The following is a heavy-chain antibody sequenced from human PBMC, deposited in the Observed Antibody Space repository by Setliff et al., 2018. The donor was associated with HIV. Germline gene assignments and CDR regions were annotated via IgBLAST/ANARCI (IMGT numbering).Heavy chain of an antibody. J-gene: IGHJ2*01. Sequence: GGSLRLSCEASRFTFNNYGMHWVRQAPGEGLEWVAVIWYDGTNKYYADSVKGRFTISIDNSKITLYLEMASLRVEDKAVYYCAREELSAFSYGDRYWYFSLWGRGTLVTVSS. D-gene: IGHD5-18*01. CDR1: RFTFNNYG. V-gene: IGHV3-33*08. CDR2: IWYDGTNK. CDR3: AREELSAFSYGDRYWYFSL.